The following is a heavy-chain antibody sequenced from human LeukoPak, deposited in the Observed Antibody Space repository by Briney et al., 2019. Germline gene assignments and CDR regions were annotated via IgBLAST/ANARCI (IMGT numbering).Heavy chain of an antibody. Sequence: GGSLRLSCAASGFTFGNYWMKWVRQAPGKGLAWVSRLNTDGSLATYADSVKGQFTISRDNAKNTLYLQMNSLRVDDTAVYYCARELDAAQTVDYWGQGTLVTVSS. CDR1: GFTFGNYW. CDR3: ARELDAAQTVDY. J-gene: IGHJ4*02. V-gene: IGHV3-74*01. D-gene: IGHD1-14*01. CDR2: LNTDGSLA.